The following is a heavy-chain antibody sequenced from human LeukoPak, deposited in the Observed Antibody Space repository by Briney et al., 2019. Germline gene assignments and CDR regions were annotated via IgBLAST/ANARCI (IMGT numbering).Heavy chain of an antibody. D-gene: IGHD6-19*01. J-gene: IGHJ5*02. CDR3: ARSGIAVAGNWFDP. V-gene: IGHV3-30-3*01. Sequence: GGSLRLSCAASGLTFSSYAMHWVRQAPGKGLEWVAVISYDGSNKYYADSVKGRFTISRDNSKNTLYLQMNSLRAEDTAVYYCARSGIAVAGNWFDPWGQGTLVTVSS. CDR1: GLTFSSYA. CDR2: ISYDGSNK.